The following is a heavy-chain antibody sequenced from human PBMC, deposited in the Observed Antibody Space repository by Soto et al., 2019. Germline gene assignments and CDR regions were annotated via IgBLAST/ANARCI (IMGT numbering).Heavy chain of an antibody. CDR3: ARGGGSSWSYYPMDV. CDR1: GGSFSGYY. D-gene: IGHD6-6*01. CDR2: TMHSGGT. J-gene: IGHJ6*02. Sequence: SETLSLTCAVFGGSFSGYYWSWIRQPPGKGLEWIGETMHSGGTNYSPSLRSRVTISLDTSNNQFSLSLYSVTAADTAVYYCARGGGSSWSYYPMDVWGHGTTVTVSS. V-gene: IGHV4-34*01.